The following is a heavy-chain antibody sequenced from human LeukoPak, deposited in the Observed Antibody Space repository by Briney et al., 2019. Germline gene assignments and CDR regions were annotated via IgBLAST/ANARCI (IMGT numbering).Heavy chain of an antibody. D-gene: IGHD2-21*02. J-gene: IGHJ3*02. CDR3: ARFSRFTWGDWGDAFDI. CDR1: GFTFSSYA. Sequence: GSLRLSCAASGFTFSSYAMSWVRQAPGKGLEWIGEIDDGGNTNYNPSLMSRVLVSMQKSKKEFSLVMRSVTAADTAVYYCARFSRFTWGDWGDAFDIWGQGATVIVSS. V-gene: IGHV4-34*01. CDR2: IDDGGNT.